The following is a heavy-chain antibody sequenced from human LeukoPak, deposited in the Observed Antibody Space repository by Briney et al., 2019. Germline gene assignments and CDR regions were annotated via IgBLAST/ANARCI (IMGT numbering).Heavy chain of an antibody. J-gene: IGHJ6*02. CDR2: IKSKTDGGTT. CDR1: GFTFSNAW. Sequence: GGSLRLSCAASGFTFSNAWMNWVRQAPGKGLEWVGRIKSKTDGGTTDYAAPVKGRFTISRDDSKNTLYLQMSSLKTEDTAVYYCTTEVPAVAGMTYYYGMDVWGQGTTVTVSS. D-gene: IGHD6-19*01. CDR3: TTEVPAVAGMTYYYGMDV. V-gene: IGHV3-15*07.